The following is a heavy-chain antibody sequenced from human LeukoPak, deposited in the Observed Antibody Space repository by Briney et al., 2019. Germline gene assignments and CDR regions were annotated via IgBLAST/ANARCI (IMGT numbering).Heavy chain of an antibody. J-gene: IGHJ4*02. CDR1: GGSFSGYY. CDR3: ARGPPYYYDSSGKTEGVDY. CDR2: INHSGST. V-gene: IGHV4-34*01. Sequence: PSETLSLTCAVYGGSFSGYYWSWIRQPPGKGLEWIGEINHSGSTNYNPSLKSRDTISVDTSKNQFSLKLSSVTAADTAVYYCARGPPYYYDSSGKTEGVDYWGQGNLVTVSS. D-gene: IGHD3-22*01.